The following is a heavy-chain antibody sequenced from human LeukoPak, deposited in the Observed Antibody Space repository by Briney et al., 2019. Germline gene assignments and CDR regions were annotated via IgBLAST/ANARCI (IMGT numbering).Heavy chain of an antibody. Sequence: SETLSLTCTVSGGSISSSSYYWGWIRQPPGKGLEWIGSIYYSGSTYYNPSLKSRVTISVDTSKNQFSLKLSSVTAADTAVYDRARQTARGSFYSWGQGTLVTVSS. CDR2: IYYSGST. CDR1: GGSISSSSYY. J-gene: IGHJ4*02. D-gene: IGHD3-10*01. V-gene: IGHV4-39*01. CDR3: ARQTARGSFYS.